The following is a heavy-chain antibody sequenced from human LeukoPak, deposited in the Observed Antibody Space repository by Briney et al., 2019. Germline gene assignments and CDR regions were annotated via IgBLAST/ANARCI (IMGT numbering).Heavy chain of an antibody. Sequence: SETLSLTCTVSGYSISSGYYWGWIRPPPGKGLEWIGSIYHSGSTYYNPSLKSRVTISVDTSKNQFSLKLSSVTAADTAVYYCARVMKGGVTIFGVVTPNWFDPWGQGTLVTVSS. V-gene: IGHV4-38-2*02. D-gene: IGHD3-3*01. CDR1: GYSISSGYY. CDR3: ARVMKGGVTIFGVVTPNWFDP. CDR2: IYHSGST. J-gene: IGHJ5*02.